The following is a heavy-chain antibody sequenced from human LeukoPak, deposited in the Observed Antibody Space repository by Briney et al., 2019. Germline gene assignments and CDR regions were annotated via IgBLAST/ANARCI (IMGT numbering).Heavy chain of an antibody. J-gene: IGHJ5*02. D-gene: IGHD6-6*01. CDR3: ARSTIAARPGVVGWFDP. CDR1: GGSISSYY. Sequence: PSETLSLTCTVSGGSISSYYWSWIRQPPGKGLEWIGYIYYSGSTNYNPSLKSRVTISVGTSKNQFSLKLSSVTAADTAVYYCARSTIAARPGVVGWFDPWGQGTLVTVSS. V-gene: IGHV4-59*01. CDR2: IYYSGST.